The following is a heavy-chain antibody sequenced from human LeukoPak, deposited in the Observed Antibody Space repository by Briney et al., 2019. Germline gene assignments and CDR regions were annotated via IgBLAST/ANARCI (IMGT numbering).Heavy chain of an antibody. Sequence: GGSLRLSCAASGFTFSSYAMSWVRQAPGKGLEWVAVIWYDGSNKYYADSVKGRFTISRDNSKNTLYLQMNSLRAEDTAVYYCAREAGETFDYWGQGTLVTVSS. CDR2: IWYDGSNK. J-gene: IGHJ4*02. V-gene: IGHV3-33*08. D-gene: IGHD6-19*01. CDR3: AREAGETFDY. CDR1: GFTFSSYA.